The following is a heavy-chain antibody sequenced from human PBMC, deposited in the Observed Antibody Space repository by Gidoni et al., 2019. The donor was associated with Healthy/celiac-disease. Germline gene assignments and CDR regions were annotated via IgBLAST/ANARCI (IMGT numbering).Heavy chain of an antibody. J-gene: IGHJ4*02. CDR3: ARSPNKYDFWSGYLDY. V-gene: IGHV3-9*01. D-gene: IGHD3-3*01. CDR1: GFTFDDYA. Sequence: EVQLVESGGGLVQPGRSLRLSCAASGFTFDDYAMHWVRQAPGKGLEWVSGISWNSGSIGYADSVKGRFTISRDNAKNSLYLKMNSLRAEDTALYYCARSPNKYDFWSGYLDYWGQGTLVTVSS. CDR2: ISWNSGSI.